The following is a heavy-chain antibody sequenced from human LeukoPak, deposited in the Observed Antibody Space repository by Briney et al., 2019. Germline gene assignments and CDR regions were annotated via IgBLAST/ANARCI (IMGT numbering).Heavy chain of an antibody. CDR2: IYPGDSDA. J-gene: IGHJ4*02. CDR3: ARVVFYDSWSGFYFDY. Sequence: GESLKISCKGSGYSFTSWWIGWVRQMPGKGLERMGIIYPGDSDARYSPSFQGQVTISADKSISTAYLQWSSLKASDTAMYYCARVVFYDSWSGFYFDYWGQGTLVTVSS. D-gene: IGHD3-3*01. CDR1: GYSFTSWW. V-gene: IGHV5-51*01.